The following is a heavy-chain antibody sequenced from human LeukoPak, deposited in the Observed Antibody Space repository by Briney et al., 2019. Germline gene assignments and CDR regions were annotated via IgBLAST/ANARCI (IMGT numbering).Heavy chain of an antibody. CDR2: INWNGGST. Sequence: GGSLKLSCAASGFTFSNYWMTWVRQAPGKGLEWVSGINWNGGSTGYADSVKGRFTISRDNAKNSLYLQMNSLRAEDTAVYYCARGGLLSRYWGQGTLVTVSS. CDR3: ARGGLLSRY. CDR1: GFTFSNYW. J-gene: IGHJ4*02. V-gene: IGHV3-20*04. D-gene: IGHD1-26*01.